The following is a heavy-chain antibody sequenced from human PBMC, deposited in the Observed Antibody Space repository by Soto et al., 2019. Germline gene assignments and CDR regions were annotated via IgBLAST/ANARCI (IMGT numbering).Heavy chain of an antibody. Sequence: SETLSLTCAVYGGSFSGYYWSWIRQPPGKGLEWIGEINHSGSTNYNPSLKRRVTISVDTSKNQFSLKLSSVTAADTAVYYCARGYADPPYYYYYMDVWGKGTTVTVSS. J-gene: IGHJ6*03. D-gene: IGHD2-8*01. V-gene: IGHV4-34*01. CDR3: ARGYADPPYYYYYMDV. CDR2: INHSGST. CDR1: GGSFSGYY.